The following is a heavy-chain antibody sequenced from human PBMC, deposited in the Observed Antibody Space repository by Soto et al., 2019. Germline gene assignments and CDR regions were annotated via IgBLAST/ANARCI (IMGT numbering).Heavy chain of an antibody. CDR3: AHLSWAASGTRYYVDY. D-gene: IGHD6-13*01. CDR2: IYWDDAK. CDR1: GFSFSTSAVG. J-gene: IGHJ4*02. Sequence: QITLTESGPTLVKPTQTLTLTCTFSGFSFSTSAVGVGWIRQPPGKALEWLALIYWDDAKRYSPFLKSRLTITTDTSTNQEVLTMTNMDPVDTGTYDCAHLSWAASGTRYYVDYWGQGTLVTVSS. V-gene: IGHV2-5*02.